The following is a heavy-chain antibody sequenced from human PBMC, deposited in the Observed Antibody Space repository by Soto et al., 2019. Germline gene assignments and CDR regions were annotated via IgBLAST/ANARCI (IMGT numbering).Heavy chain of an antibody. V-gene: IGHV3-23*01. D-gene: IGHD2-2*02. CDR1: GANFGSYL. CDR2: ISSGGGST. CDR3: AKQSCSSDSCNTYSVPPPYFEH. J-gene: IGHJ1*01. Sequence: GGSLRLSCAASGANFGSYLMSWVRQAPGKGLEWVSGISSGGGSTYYADPVKGRFTISSDNSQNTMNLQMNSMRAEDTAVYYCAKQSCSSDSCNTYSVPPPYFEHWGQGTLVTVSS.